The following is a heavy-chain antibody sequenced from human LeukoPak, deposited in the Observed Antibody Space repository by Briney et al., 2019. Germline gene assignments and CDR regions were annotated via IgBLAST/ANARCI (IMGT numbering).Heavy chain of an antibody. V-gene: IGHV1-46*01. CDR3: ARPQWLDYYYYMDV. CDR1: GYTFANYY. Sequence: ASVKVSCKASGYTFANYYMHWVRQAPGQGLEWMGIIDPSGGSTSYAQKFQGRVTMTRDTSTSTVYMELSSLRFEDTAVYYCARPQWLDYYYYMDVWGKGTTVTVSS. J-gene: IGHJ6*03. CDR2: IDPSGGST. D-gene: IGHD6-19*01.